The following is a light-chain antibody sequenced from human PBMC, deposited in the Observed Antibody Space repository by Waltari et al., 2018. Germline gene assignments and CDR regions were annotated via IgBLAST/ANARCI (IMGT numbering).Light chain of an antibody. Sequence: EIVLTQSPGTLSLSVGERATVSCRASERVSRALAWYQQEPGQAPRLLIYGASTRATGIPDRFSGSGSGTDFSLTISRLEPDDFAVYYCQHYLRLPVTFGQGTTVEI. CDR2: GAS. CDR1: ERVSRA. V-gene: IGKV3-20*01. J-gene: IGKJ1*01. CDR3: QHYLRLPVT.